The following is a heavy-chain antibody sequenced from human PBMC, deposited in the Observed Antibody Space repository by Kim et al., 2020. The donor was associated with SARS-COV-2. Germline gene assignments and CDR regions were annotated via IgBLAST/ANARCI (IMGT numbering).Heavy chain of an antibody. Sequence: SETLSLTCTVSGGSISSNYWSWIRQPPGKGLEWIGYIYYSGSTNYNPSLKSRVTISVDTSKNQFSLKLSSVTAADTAVYYCARVSDYGVSALRYWYFDLWGRGTLVTVSS. CDR3: ARVSDYGVSALRYWYFDL. D-gene: IGHD4-17*01. V-gene: IGHV4-59*01. CDR1: GGSISSNY. CDR2: IYYSGST. J-gene: IGHJ2*01.